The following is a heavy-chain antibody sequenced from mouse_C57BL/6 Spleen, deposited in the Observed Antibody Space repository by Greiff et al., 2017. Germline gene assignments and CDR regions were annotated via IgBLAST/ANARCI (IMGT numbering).Heavy chain of an antibody. Sequence: QVQLQQPGAELVKPGASVKLSCKASGYTFTSYWMHWVKQRPGRGLEWIGRIDPNSGGTKYNKKFKTKAKLTVDKPSSASYMHPSSLTSEDSAVYYCARAYSAMDYWGQGASVTVSS. CDR1: GYTFTSYW. CDR3: ARAYSAMDY. J-gene: IGHJ4*01. V-gene: IGHV1-72*01. CDR2: IDPNSGGT.